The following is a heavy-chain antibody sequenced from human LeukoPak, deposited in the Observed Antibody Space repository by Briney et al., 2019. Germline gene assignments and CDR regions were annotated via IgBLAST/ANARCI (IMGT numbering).Heavy chain of an antibody. D-gene: IGHD5-12*01. V-gene: IGHV3-74*01. CDR2: INSDGSST. J-gene: IGHJ4*02. Sequence: GGSLRLSCAASGFTFSSYWMHWVRQAPGKGLVWVSRINSDGSSTSYADSVKGRFTISRDNAKNTLYLQMNSLRAEDTAVYYCAGLQGYSGYEPFDYWGQGTLVTVSS. CDR1: GFTFSSYW. CDR3: AGLQGYSGYEPFDY.